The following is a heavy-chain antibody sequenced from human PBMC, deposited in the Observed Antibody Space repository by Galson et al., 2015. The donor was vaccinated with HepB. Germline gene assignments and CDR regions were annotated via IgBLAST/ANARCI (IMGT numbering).Heavy chain of an antibody. J-gene: IGHJ4*02. CDR3: ACDVAARSEIDY. CDR2: IIPILAIA. D-gene: IGHD6-6*01. V-gene: IGHV1-69*02. Sequence: SVKVSCKASGGTFSSYTITWVRQAPGQGLEWMGRIIPILAIANYAQKFQGRVTITADKSTSTAYMELSSLSSEDTAVYYCACDVAARSEIDYWGQGTLVTVSS. CDR1: GGTFSSYT.